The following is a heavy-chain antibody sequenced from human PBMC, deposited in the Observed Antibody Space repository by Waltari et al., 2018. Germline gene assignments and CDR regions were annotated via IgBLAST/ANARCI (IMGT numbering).Heavy chain of an antibody. CDR3: ARPSTEDYFYYYYMDV. V-gene: IGHV3-48*03. Sequence: EVQVVESGGGLVQPGGSLRLSCTASGFTFSSSQMNWVCQAPGKGLEWISYMENSSNTVYYADSVKGRITISRDNGKNSLFLLMNSLRAEDTAVYYCARPSTEDYFYYYYMDVWGKGTTVTVS. CDR1: GFTFSSSQ. CDR2: MENSSNTV. J-gene: IGHJ6*03.